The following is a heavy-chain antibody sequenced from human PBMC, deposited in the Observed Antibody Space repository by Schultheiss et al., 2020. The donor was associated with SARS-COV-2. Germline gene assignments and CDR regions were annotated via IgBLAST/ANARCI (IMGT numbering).Heavy chain of an antibody. CDR1: GYSFTGYY. CDR2: INPSGGST. D-gene: IGHD3-22*01. CDR3: ARDRAPYYYDSSGYYADY. Sequence: ASVKVSCKASGYSFTGYYMHWLRQAPGQGLEWMGIINPSGGSTSYAQKFQGRVTMTTDTSTSTAYMELRSLRSDDTAVYYCARDRAPYYYDSSGYYADYWGQGTLVTVSS. V-gene: IGHV1-46*01. J-gene: IGHJ4*02.